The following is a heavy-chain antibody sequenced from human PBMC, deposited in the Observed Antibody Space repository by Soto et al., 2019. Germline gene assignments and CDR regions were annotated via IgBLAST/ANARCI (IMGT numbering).Heavy chain of an antibody. CDR1: GFTFSSYA. D-gene: IGHD6-19*01. CDR3: AKGNKVGVAGPRRGEYSDY. Sequence: GSLRLSCAASGFTFSSYAMSWVSQAPGKGLERVTAISGSGGSTYYADAVKGRFTITKDNSKNTLYPQMNSLRAEDTAVYYCAKGNKVGVAGPRRGEYSDYWGQGTLVTVSS. V-gene: IGHV3-23*01. J-gene: IGHJ4*02. CDR2: ISGSGGST.